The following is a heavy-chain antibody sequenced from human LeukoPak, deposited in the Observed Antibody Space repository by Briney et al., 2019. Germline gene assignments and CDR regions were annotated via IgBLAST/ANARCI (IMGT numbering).Heavy chain of an antibody. V-gene: IGHV1-2*02. J-gene: IGHJ4*02. CDR1: GYTFTGYY. CDR2: INPNSGGT. D-gene: IGHD5-12*01. CDR3: ARGAYSGYEGPDY. Sequence: GASVKVSRKASGYTFTGYYMHWVRQAPGQGLEWMGWINPNSGGTNYAQKFQGRVTMTRDTSISTAYMELSRLRSDDTAVYYCARGAYSGYEGPDYWGQGTLVTVSS.